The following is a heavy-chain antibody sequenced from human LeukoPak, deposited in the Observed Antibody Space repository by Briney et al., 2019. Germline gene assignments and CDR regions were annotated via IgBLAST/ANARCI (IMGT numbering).Heavy chain of an antibody. CDR2: IYYSGST. CDR3: ARGSNWFDP. CDR1: GASISDFY. V-gene: IGHV4-59*01. Sequence: SETLSLTCTVSGASISDFYWSWIWLPPGKGVEWIGYIYYSGSTNYNPSLKSRVTISKDTSKKWVSLKLTSVTAADTAVYYCARGSNWFDPWGQGILVTVSS. J-gene: IGHJ5*02. D-gene: IGHD6-6*01.